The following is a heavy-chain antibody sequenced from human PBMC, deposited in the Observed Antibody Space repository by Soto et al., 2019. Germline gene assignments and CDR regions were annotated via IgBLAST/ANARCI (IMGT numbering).Heavy chain of an antibody. CDR2: IIPIFGTA. V-gene: IGHV1-69*13. CDR1: GGTFSSYA. J-gene: IGHJ5*02. Sequence: SVKVSCKASGGTFSSYAISWVRQAPGQGXEWMGGIIPIFGTANYAQKFQGRVTITADESTSTAYMELSSLRAEDTAVYYCAREKDYDFWSGSRAGFDPWGQGTLVTVSS. D-gene: IGHD3-3*01. CDR3: AREKDYDFWSGSRAGFDP.